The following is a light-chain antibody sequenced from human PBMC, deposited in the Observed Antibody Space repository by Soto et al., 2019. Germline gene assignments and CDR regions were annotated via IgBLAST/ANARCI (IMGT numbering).Light chain of an antibody. CDR3: QQYGTSPRT. CDR1: QSIFSNY. Sequence: EVMLTQSPGTLSLSPGERATLSCRASQSIFSNYLAWYQQKSGQAPRLLIDGASTRATGIPYRFSGSGSGTDFTLTISRLEPEDFAVYYCQQYGTSPRTFGQGTKVEFK. CDR2: GAS. J-gene: IGKJ1*01. V-gene: IGKV3-20*01.